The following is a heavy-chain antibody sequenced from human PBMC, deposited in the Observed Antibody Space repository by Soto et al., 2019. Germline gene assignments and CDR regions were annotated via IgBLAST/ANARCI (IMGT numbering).Heavy chain of an antibody. CDR1: GFSLSTRGVA. J-gene: IGHJ4*02. V-gene: IGHV2-5*02. Sequence: QITLKESGPTLVKPTQTLTLTCTFSGFSLSTRGVAVGWIRQPPGKALEWLALIYWDDDEGYSPSLKSRLTIPKDTSKNHVAFTMTNMYPVDTPTYYFAHRPRGFSYYFASWGQGTLVTFSS. CDR3: AHRPRGFSYYFAS. CDR2: IYWDDDE. D-gene: IGHD3-10*01.